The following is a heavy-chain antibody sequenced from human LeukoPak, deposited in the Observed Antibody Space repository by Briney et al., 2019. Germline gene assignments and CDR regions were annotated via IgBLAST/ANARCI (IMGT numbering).Heavy chain of an antibody. CDR2: IYHSGST. D-gene: IGHD6-13*01. CDR3: ARVKYSSSNFLGLQAYYFDY. CDR1: GGSISSGYY. Sequence: SETLSLTCTVSGGSISSGYYWGWIRQPPGKGLEWIGSIYHSGSTYYNPSLKSRVTISVDTSKNQFSLKLSSVTAADTAVYYCARVKYSSSNFLGLQAYYFDYWGQGTLVTVSS. J-gene: IGHJ4*02. V-gene: IGHV4-38-2*02.